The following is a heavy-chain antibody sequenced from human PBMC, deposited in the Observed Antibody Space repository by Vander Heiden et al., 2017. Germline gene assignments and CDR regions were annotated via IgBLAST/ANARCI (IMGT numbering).Heavy chain of an antibody. CDR1: GFTVSNAW. J-gene: IGHJ4*02. D-gene: IGHD3-22*01. Sequence: EVQLVESGGGLVKPGGSLRISCAAAGFTVSNAWMRWVRQAPGEGLGWVGRIKSKSDGGTTDYAAPVKGRFTISRDDSKTTLYLQMNSLKTEDTAVYYVSYYYDSSGYYLDYWGQGPLVTVSS. CDR2: IKSKSDGGTT. CDR3: SYYYDSSGYYLDY. V-gene: IGHV3-15*01.